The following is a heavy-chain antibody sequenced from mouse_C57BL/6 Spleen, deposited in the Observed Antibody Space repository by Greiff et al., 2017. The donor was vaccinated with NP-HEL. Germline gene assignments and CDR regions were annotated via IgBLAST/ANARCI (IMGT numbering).Heavy chain of an antibody. CDR1: GFTFSSYA. D-gene: IGHD4-1*01. CDR3: ARAMGNWDYFDY. Sequence: EVMLVESGGGLVKPGGSLKLSCAASGFTFSSYAMSWVRQTPEKRLEWVATISDGGSYTYYPDNVKGRFTISRDNAKNNLYLQMSHLKSEDTAMYYCARAMGNWDYFDYWGQGTTLTVSS. J-gene: IGHJ2*01. V-gene: IGHV5-4*03. CDR2: ISDGGSYT.